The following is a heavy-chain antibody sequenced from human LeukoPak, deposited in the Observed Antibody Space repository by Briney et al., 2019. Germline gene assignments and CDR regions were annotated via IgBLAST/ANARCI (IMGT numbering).Heavy chain of an antibody. J-gene: IGHJ4*02. CDR1: GFTFSSYE. CDR2: ISSSGSTI. V-gene: IGHV3-48*03. CDR3: ALGRGYSSFITDY. Sequence: PGGSLRLSCAASGFTFSSYEMNWVRQAPGKGLEWVSYISSSGSTIYYADSVKGRFTISRDNSKNTLYLQMNGLRAEDTAVYYCALGRGYSSFITDYWGQGTLVTVSS. D-gene: IGHD4-11*01.